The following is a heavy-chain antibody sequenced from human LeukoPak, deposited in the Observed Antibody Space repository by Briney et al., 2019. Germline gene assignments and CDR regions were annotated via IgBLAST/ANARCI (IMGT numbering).Heavy chain of an antibody. CDR2: ISWNSGSI. CDR3: AKDRKYCSGGSCYRVGFDY. J-gene: IGHJ4*02. V-gene: IGHV3-9*01. CDR1: GFTFSTFA. Sequence: GGSLRLSCAASGFTFSTFAMSWVRQAPGKGLEWVSGISWNSGSIGYADSVKGRFTISRDNAKNSLYLQMNSLRAEDTALYYCAKDRKYCSGGSCYRVGFDYWGQGTLVTVSS. D-gene: IGHD2-15*01.